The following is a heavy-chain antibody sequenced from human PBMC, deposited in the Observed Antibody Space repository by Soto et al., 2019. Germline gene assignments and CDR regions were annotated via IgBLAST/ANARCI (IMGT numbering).Heavy chain of an antibody. CDR3: ARSIGYSYGLDY. CDR1: GFTVSSNY. CDR2: IYSGGTI. V-gene: IGHV3-53*01. D-gene: IGHD5-18*01. Sequence: EVQLVESGGGLIQPGGSLRLSCVVSGFTVSSNYMSWVRQAPGKGLEWVSVIYSGGTIYYSDSVKGRLTISRDNSKNTLFLQMNSLRAEDTAVYYCARSIGYSYGLDYWGQGTLVTVSS. J-gene: IGHJ4*02.